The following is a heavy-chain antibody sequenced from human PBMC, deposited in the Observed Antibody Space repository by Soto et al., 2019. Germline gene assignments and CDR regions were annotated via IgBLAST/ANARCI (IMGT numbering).Heavy chain of an antibody. D-gene: IGHD1-26*01. V-gene: IGHV3-21*02. CDR3: AGERSALPGARDAMDV. CDR1: GFNFNTYS. Sequence: EVRLVESGGSLVKPGGSLRVSCAASGFNFNTYSMNWVRQAPGKGLEWVSFISTSGGYKYYADSVRGRFTISRDNAKKSVYLEMNSLTADDTAVYYCAGERSALPGARDAMDVWGQGTTVTVSS. J-gene: IGHJ6*02. CDR2: ISTSGGYK.